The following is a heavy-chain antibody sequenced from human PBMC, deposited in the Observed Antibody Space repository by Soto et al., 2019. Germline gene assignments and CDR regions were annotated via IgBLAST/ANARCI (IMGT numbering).Heavy chain of an antibody. Sequence: SETLSLTCTVSRASIYTYSWTWIRQPAGKGLQWIGHIYSSGSANYSPSLKSRVSMSVDSSKNQISLKLSSVTAADTAVYYCATIVGANDYWGQGTLVTSPQ. V-gene: IGHV4-4*07. CDR2: IYSSGSA. J-gene: IGHJ4*02. D-gene: IGHD1-26*01. CDR3: ATIVGANDY. CDR1: RASIYTYS.